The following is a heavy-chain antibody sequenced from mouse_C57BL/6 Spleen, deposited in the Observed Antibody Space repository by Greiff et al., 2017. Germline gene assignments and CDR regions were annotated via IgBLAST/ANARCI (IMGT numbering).Heavy chain of an antibody. Sequence: QVQLKESGAELVRPGASVTLSCKASGYTFTDYEMHWVKQTPVHGLEWIGAIDPETGGTAYNQKFKGKAILTADKSSSTAYMELRSLTSEDSAVYYCTRSRIYYYGSSRYFDVWGTGTTVTVSS. J-gene: IGHJ1*03. CDR3: TRSRIYYYGSSRYFDV. D-gene: IGHD1-1*01. CDR1: GYTFTDYE. CDR2: IDPETGGT. V-gene: IGHV1-15*01.